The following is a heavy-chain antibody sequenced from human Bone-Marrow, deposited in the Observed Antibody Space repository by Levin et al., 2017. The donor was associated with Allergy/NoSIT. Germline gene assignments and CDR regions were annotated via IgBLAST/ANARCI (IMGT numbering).Heavy chain of an antibody. J-gene: IGHJ3*02. Sequence: SQTLSLTCIVSGGSMNSYYWSWIRQPPGKGLEWIGYIYYSGSTNYNPSLKSRVTISVDTSKNQFSLKVTSVTAADTAVYYCAREAVAGTVGAFEIWGQGTMVTVSS. D-gene: IGHD6-19*01. CDR2: IYYSGST. CDR1: GGSMNSYY. V-gene: IGHV4-59*01. CDR3: AREAVAGTVGAFEI.